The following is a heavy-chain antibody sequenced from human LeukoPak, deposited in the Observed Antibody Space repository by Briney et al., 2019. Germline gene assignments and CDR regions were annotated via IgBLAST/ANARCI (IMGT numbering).Heavy chain of an antibody. J-gene: IGHJ4*02. D-gene: IGHD3-22*01. CDR2: TNHSGST. V-gene: IGHV4-34*01. CDR3: ARGGRSYYDSSGYYYS. CDR1: GGSFSDYY. Sequence: PSETLSLTCTVYGGSFSDYYWSWIRQPPGKGLEWIGETNHSGSTNYSPSLKSRVTISVDTSNNQFSLKLSSVTAADTAVYYCARGGRSYYDSSGYYYSWGQGILVTVPS.